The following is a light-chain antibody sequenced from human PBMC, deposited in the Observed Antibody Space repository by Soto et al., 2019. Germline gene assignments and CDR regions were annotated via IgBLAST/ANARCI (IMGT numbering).Light chain of an antibody. J-gene: IGKJ1*01. CDR2: GAS. CDR1: QSVSSN. Sequence: EIVMTQSPATLSVSPGERATLSCRASQSVSSNLAWYQQKPGQAPRLLIYGASTRATGIPARFSGSGSGTEFTLTISSLQSEYLAVYYCQQYNNWPRTFGQGTKVEIK. V-gene: IGKV3-15*01. CDR3: QQYNNWPRT.